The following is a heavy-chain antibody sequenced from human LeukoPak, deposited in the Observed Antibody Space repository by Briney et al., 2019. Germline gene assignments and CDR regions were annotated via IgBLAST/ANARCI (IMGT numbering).Heavy chain of an antibody. CDR1: GLTFSNYN. D-gene: IGHD3-10*01. Sequence: GGSLRLSCAASGLTFSNYNMNWVRQAPGKGLEWVSSISTSGSYIYYANSMKGRFTISRDNAKNSLYLQMDSLRVEDSAVYYCATDLIHYYASGAKTWGQGTLVTVSS. CDR3: ATDLIHYYASGAKT. J-gene: IGHJ5*02. V-gene: IGHV3-21*01. CDR2: ISTSGSYI.